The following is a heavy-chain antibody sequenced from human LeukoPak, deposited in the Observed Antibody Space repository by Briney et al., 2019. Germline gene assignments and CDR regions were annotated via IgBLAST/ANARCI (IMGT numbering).Heavy chain of an antibody. CDR1: GDSISSSY. J-gene: IGHJ4*02. CDR2: IYYSGST. V-gene: IGHV4-59*01. D-gene: IGHD2-2*01. CDR3: AKGANYAPA. Sequence: PSETLSLTRTVSGDSISSSYWSWIRQPPGKGLEWIGYIYYSGSTNYNPSLKSRVTISIDTSKNQFSLKLSSVTAADTAVYYCAKGANYAPAWGQGTLVTVSS.